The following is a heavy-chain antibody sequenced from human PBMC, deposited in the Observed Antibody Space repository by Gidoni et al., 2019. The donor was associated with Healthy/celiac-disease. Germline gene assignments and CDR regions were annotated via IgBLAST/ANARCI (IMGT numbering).Heavy chain of an antibody. V-gene: IGHV4-34*01. CDR2: INHSGST. J-gene: IGHJ4*02. CDR3: ARWGKQLGFDY. CDR1: GGSFSGYY. Sequence: QVQLQQWGAGLLKPLETLSLTCAVYGGSFSGYYWSWIRQPPGKGLEWIGEINHSGSTNYNPSLRSRVTISVDTSKNQFSLKLSSVTAADTAVYYCARWGKQLGFDYWGQGTLVTVSS. D-gene: IGHD6-6*01.